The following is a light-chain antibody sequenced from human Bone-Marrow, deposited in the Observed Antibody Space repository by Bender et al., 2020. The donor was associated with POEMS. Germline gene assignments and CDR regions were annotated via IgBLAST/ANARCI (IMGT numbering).Light chain of an antibody. V-gene: IGLV1-51*01. Sequence: QSVLRQPPSVSAAPGQRVTISCSGSISNIGTNFVSWYQQFPGTAPRLLIHDDFRRPSGTPDRFAVSKSGTSATLDITGLRTGDEAEYYCGTWDSTLKVAIFGGGTRVTVL. CDR2: DDF. J-gene: IGLJ2*01. CDR3: GTWDSTLKVAI. CDR1: ISNIGTNF.